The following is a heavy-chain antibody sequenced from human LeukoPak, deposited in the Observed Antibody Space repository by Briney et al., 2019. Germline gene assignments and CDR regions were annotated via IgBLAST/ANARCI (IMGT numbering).Heavy chain of an antibody. J-gene: IGHJ4*02. D-gene: IGHD6-13*01. CDR3: ARYSSSWHDY. CDR1: GGSTSSSSYY. V-gene: IGHV4-39*07. Sequence: PSETLSLTCTVSGGSTSSSSYYWGWIRQPPGKGLECIGSIYYSGSTYYNPSHKSRVTISVDTSKNQFSLKLSSVTAADTAVYYCARYSSSWHDYWGQGTLVTVSS. CDR2: IYYSGST.